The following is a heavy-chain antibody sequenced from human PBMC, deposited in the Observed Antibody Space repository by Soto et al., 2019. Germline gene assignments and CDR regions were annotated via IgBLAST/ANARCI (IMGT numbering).Heavy chain of an antibody. Sequence: QVQLQQWGAGLLKPSETLSLTCAVYGGSFSGYQWTWIRQTPGKRLEWIGEINDSGNINYNPSLKSRVTILVDTPKKQSSLKLSSVTAADPAVYYCARGLILWFGEFSRRGGYYYYMDVWGKGTTVTVSS. CDR1: GGSFSGYQ. CDR2: INDSGNI. D-gene: IGHD3-10*01. J-gene: IGHJ6*03. V-gene: IGHV4-34*01. CDR3: ARGLILWFGEFSRRGGYYYYMDV.